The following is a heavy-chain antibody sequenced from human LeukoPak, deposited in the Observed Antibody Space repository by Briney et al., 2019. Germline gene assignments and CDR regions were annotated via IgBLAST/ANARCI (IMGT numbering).Heavy chain of an antibody. Sequence: KTSETLSLTCAVYGGSFSGYYWSWIRQPPGKGLEWIGEINHSGSTNYNPSLKSRVTISVDTSKNQFSLKLSSLTAADTAVYYCARRPRRYCSSTSCYPFDYWGQGTLVTVSS. V-gene: IGHV4-34*01. CDR3: ARRPRRYCSSTSCYPFDY. D-gene: IGHD2-2*01. J-gene: IGHJ4*02. CDR1: GGSFSGYY. CDR2: INHSGST.